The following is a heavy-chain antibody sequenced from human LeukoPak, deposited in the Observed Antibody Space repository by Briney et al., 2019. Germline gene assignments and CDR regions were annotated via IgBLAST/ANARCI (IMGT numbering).Heavy chain of an antibody. CDR3: ARQLYSSSWYLNWFDP. Sequence: SETLSLTCTVSGGSISSYYWTWIRQPPGKGLEWIGSIYYSGSTYYNPSLKSRVTISVDTSKNQFSLKLSSVTAADTAVYYCARQLYSSSWYLNWFDPWGQGTLVTVSS. J-gene: IGHJ5*02. CDR1: GGSISSYY. D-gene: IGHD6-13*01. V-gene: IGHV4-39*01. CDR2: IYYSGST.